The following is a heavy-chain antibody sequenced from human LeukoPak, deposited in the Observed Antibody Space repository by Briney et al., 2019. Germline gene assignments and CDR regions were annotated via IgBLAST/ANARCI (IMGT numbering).Heavy chain of an antibody. CDR3: ARGGGSTMMKYNPDDAFDI. CDR1: GYTFTGYY. V-gene: IGHV1-2*02. Sequence: ASVKVSCKASGYTFTGYYMHWVRQAPGQGLEWMGWINPNSGGTNYAQKFQGRVTMTRDMSISTAYMELSRLRSDDTAVYYCARGGGSTMMKYNPDDAFDIWGQGTMVTVSS. CDR2: INPNSGGT. J-gene: IGHJ3*02. D-gene: IGHD3-22*01.